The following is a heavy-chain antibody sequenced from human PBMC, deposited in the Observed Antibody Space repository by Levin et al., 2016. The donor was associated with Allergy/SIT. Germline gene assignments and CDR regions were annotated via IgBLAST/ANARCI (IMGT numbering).Heavy chain of an antibody. J-gene: IGHJ4*02. CDR1: GFTFGSYA. V-gene: IGHV3-23*01. CDR2: ISGSGYST. Sequence: GESLKISCAASGFTFGSYAMSWVRQAPGKGLEWVSAISGSGYSTYYTDSVKGRFTVSRDNAKNTLYLQMNNLRVEDTAVYYCVGQKWQDYHPLESWGPGTLVTVSS. D-gene: IGHD5-24*01. CDR3: VGQKWQDYHPLES.